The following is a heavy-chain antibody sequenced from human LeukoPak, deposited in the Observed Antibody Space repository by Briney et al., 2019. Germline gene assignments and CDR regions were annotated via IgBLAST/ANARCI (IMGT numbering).Heavy chain of an antibody. D-gene: IGHD3-22*01. CDR2: INHSGST. J-gene: IGHJ4*02. CDR3: ARKRYYYDSSGYLTYYFDY. Sequence: MASETLSLTCAVYGGSFSGYYWSWLRQPPGKGLEWIGEINHSGSTNYNPSLKSRVTISVDTSKHQFSLKLSSVTAADTAVYYCARKRYYYDSSGYLTYYFDYWGQGTLVTVSP. V-gene: IGHV4-34*01. CDR1: GGSFSGYY.